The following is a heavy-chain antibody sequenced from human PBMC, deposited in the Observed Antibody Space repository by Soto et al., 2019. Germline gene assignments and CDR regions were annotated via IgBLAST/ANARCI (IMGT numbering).Heavy chain of an antibody. J-gene: IGHJ3*02. Sequence: QVQLVESGGGVVQPGRSLRLSCAASGFTFSSYGMHWVRQAPGKGLEWVAVISYDGSNKYYADSVKGRFTISRDNSKNTLYLQMNSLRAEDTAVYYCAKEGLATHAFDIWGQGTMVTVSS. V-gene: IGHV3-30*18. CDR2: ISYDGSNK. CDR3: AKEGLATHAFDI. CDR1: GFTFSSYG.